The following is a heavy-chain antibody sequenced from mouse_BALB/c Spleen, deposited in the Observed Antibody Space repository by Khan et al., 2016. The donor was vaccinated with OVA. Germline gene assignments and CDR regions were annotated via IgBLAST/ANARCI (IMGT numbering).Heavy chain of an antibody. CDR2: IDPENGNT. V-gene: IGHV14-1*02. Sequence: VQLKESGAELVRPGALVKLSCKASGFNIKDYYIHWVKQRPEQSLEWIGWIDPENGNTIYDPKFQGKATITADTSSNTAYLQLSSLTSEDTAVYYCTRDGYSPWFAYWGQGTLVTVSA. CDR1: GFNIKDYY. J-gene: IGHJ3*01. CDR3: TRDGYSPWFAY. D-gene: IGHD2-3*01.